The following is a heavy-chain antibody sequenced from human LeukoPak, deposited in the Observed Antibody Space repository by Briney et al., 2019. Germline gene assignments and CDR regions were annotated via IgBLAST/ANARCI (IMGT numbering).Heavy chain of an antibody. Sequence: SETLSLTCAVYGGSFSGYYWSWIRQPAGKGLEWIGRISTTGSSNYNPSLKSRVTISVDTSKNQFSLKLSSVTAADTAVYYCARDSGGSYYTPLFDYWGQGTLVTVSS. CDR1: GGSFSGYY. V-gene: IGHV4-4*07. CDR3: ARDSGGSYYTPLFDY. J-gene: IGHJ4*02. D-gene: IGHD1-26*01. CDR2: ISTTGSS.